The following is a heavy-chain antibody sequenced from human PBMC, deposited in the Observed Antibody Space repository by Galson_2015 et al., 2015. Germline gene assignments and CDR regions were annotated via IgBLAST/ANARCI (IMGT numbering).Heavy chain of an antibody. CDR3: ARARQANWYFDF. CDR1: GYMFTGYY. Sequence: SVKVSCKASGYMFTGYYIHWVRQAPGQGLEWMGRINRNGGSTTYAQRFQGRISMTRDTSMSTVYMEVSSLRSDDTGVYYCARARQANWYFDFWGRGTLVTVSS. V-gene: IGHV1-46*01. D-gene: IGHD5-12*01. J-gene: IGHJ2*01. CDR2: INRNGGST.